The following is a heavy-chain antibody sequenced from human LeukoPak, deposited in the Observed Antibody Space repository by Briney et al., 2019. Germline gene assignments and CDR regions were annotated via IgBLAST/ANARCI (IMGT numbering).Heavy chain of an antibody. CDR3: ARGGYDFWSGLQYY. V-gene: IGHV3-30*04. CDR1: GFTFSSYA. CDR2: ISYDGSNK. Sequence: QPGGALRLSCAAPGFTFSSYARHWVRQAPGNGLEWVAVISYDGSNKDYADSVKGRFTISRDNSKNTLYLQMNSLSAEETAVYYCARGGYDFWSGLQYYWGQGTLVTVSS. J-gene: IGHJ4*02. D-gene: IGHD3-3*01.